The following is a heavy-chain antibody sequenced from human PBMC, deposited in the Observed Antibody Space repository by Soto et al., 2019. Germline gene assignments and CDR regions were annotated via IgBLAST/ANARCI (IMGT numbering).Heavy chain of an antibody. CDR1: GGSISSDNCS. D-gene: IGHD4-17*01. V-gene: IGHV4-30-2*01. Sequence: QLQLQESGSGLVKPSQTLSLTCAVSGGSISSDNCSWSWIRQPPGKGLEWIGYIYHSGSTDYNPCLKRRASISVDKSRNQFSLKLSSVSAADTSVYFCARVPVTIGYGMDVWGQGTTVTVSS. CDR2: IYHSGST. CDR3: ARVPVTIGYGMDV. J-gene: IGHJ6*02.